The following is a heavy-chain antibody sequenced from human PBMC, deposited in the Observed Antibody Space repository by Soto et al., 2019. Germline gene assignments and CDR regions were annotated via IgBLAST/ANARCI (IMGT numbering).Heavy chain of an antibody. V-gene: IGHV3-21*01. CDR3: VREAPCSNGVCQFDY. CDR2: ISSSSGYI. CDR1: GFNFNYYS. J-gene: IGHJ4*02. Sequence: GGSLRLSCTASGFNFNYYSMNWIRQAPGKGLEWVSSISSSSGYIYYADSVKGRFTISRDNAQNSLFLQMNSLRAEDTAVYYCVREAPCSNGVCQFDYWGRGTLVTVSS. D-gene: IGHD2-8*01.